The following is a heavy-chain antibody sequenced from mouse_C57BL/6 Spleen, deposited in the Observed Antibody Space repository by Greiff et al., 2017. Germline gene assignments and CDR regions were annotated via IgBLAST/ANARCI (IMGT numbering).Heavy chain of an antibody. CDR2: IDPSDSYT. V-gene: IGHV1-69*01. CDR1: GYPFTSYW. D-gene: IGHD1-1*01. Sequence: VQLQQPGAELVMPGASVKLSCKASGYPFTSYWMHWVKQRPGQGLEWIGEIDPSDSYTNYNQKFKGKSTLTVDKSSSTAYMQLSSLTSEDAAVYYCARLLTTGDDWGQGTTLTVSS. CDR3: ARLLTTGDD. J-gene: IGHJ2*01.